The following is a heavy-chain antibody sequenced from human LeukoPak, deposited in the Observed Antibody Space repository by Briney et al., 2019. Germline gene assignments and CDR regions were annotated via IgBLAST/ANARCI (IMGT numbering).Heavy chain of an antibody. CDR3: ARGRGVAAAGFSHYYYYMDV. CDR1: EGTFGGYS. V-gene: IGHV1-69*05. Sequence: SVKVSCKASEGTFGGYSIDWVRQAPGQGLDWVGGIIPIFGTANYAQKFQGRVTITTDESTSTAYMELSSLRSEDTAVYYCARGRGVAAAGFSHYYYYMDVWGKGTTVTVSS. D-gene: IGHD6-13*01. J-gene: IGHJ6*03. CDR2: IIPIFGTA.